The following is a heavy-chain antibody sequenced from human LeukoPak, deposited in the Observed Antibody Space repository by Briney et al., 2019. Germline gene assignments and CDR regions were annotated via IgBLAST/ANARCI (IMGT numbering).Heavy chain of an antibody. CDR1: EYSYTIYW. J-gene: IGHJ6*02. V-gene: IGHV5-51*01. CDR3: SRPFADHYEYSGLDV. CDR2: IYPGDSDT. Sequence: GESLKISWRGFEYSYTIYWIGGGRQMPGKGLEWMGIIYPGDSDTRYSPSFQGQVTISADKSISTAYLQWSSLKASDTAMYYCSRPFADHYEYSGLDVWGQGTTVTVSS.